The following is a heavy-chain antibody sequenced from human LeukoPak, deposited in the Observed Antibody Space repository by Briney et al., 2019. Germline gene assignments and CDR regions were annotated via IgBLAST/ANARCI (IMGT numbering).Heavy chain of an antibody. Sequence: EGSLRLSCAAAGFTFSVYYISWVRQAPGKGLEWLSSISTSGGTIFYADSVKGRFTISRDNTKNSLYLQVSSLRAEDTAVYYCARDSRGAFDIWGQGTMVTVSS. V-gene: IGHV3-11*01. D-gene: IGHD3-10*01. J-gene: IGHJ3*02. CDR2: ISTSGGTI. CDR1: GFTFSVYY. CDR3: ARDSRGAFDI.